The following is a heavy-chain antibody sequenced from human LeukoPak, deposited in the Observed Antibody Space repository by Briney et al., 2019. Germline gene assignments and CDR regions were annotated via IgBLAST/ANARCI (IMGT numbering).Heavy chain of an antibody. CDR2: ISWNSGSI. D-gene: IGHD5-18*01. J-gene: IGHJ4*02. V-gene: IGHV3-9*01. Sequence: PGRSLRLSCAASGFTFDDYAMHWVRQAPGKGLEWVSGISWNSGSIGYADSVKGRFTISRDNAKNSLYLQMNSLRAEDTALYYCAKGSESGYSYGSGIDYWGQGTLVTVSS. CDR3: AKGSESGYSYGSGIDY. CDR1: GFTFDDYA.